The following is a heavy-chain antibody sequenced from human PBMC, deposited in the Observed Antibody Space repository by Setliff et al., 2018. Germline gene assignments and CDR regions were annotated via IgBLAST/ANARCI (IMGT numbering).Heavy chain of an antibody. Sequence: ASVKVSCKASGYTLSNSILSWVRQAPGQGLEWMEWISAYNGKTYFAQKFQDRITLTTDTSTNTGYLELRGLRSDGTAVYYCLRLVRYCTKIACQATSGDEVWGLGTLVTVSS. J-gene: IGHJ4*02. CDR2: ISAYNGKT. D-gene: IGHD2-8*01. CDR3: LRLVRYCTKIACQATSGDEV. V-gene: IGHV1-18*01. CDR1: GYTLSNSI.